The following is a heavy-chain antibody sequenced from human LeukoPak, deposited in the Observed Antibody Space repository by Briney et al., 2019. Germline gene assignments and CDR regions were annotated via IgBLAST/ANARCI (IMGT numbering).Heavy chain of an antibody. Sequence: SETLSLTCTVSGGSISSYYWSWIRQPPGKGLEWIGYIYYSGSTNYNPSLKSRVTISVDTSKNQFSLKLSSVTAVDTAVYYCARDNLVRYCSGGSCGGYYYYGMDVWGQGTTVTVSS. CDR3: ARDNLVRYCSGGSCGGYYYYGMDV. J-gene: IGHJ6*02. CDR2: IYYSGST. D-gene: IGHD2-15*01. V-gene: IGHV4-59*01. CDR1: GGSISSYY.